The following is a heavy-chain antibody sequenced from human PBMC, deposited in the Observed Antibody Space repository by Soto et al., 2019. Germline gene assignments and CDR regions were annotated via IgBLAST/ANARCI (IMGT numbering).Heavy chain of an antibody. CDR2: FYHSGST. CDR1: GGSLRSATYY. Sequence: PSETLSLTCAVSGGSLRSATYYWGWIRQHPGKGLEWIGYFYHSGSTYYKPSLRSRVTISLDTSKNQFSLNLRSVTDADTAIYYCAREETGNDALDIWGQGTLVTVS. J-gene: IGHJ3*02. V-gene: IGHV4-31*11. CDR3: AREETGNDALDI. D-gene: IGHD1-1*01.